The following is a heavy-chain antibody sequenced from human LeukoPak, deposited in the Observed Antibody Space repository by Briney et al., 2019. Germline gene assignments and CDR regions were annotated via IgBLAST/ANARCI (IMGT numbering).Heavy chain of an antibody. Sequence: GGSLRLSCAASGFTFSDYYMSWIRQAPGKGLEWVSYISSSGSTIYYADSVKGRFTISRDNAKNSLYLQMNSLRAEDTAVYYCARGTRRITMVRGVISYYYYMDVWGKGTTVTISS. CDR3: ARGTRRITMVRGVISYYYYMDV. CDR2: ISSSGSTI. V-gene: IGHV3-11*01. J-gene: IGHJ6*03. CDR1: GFTFSDYY. D-gene: IGHD3-10*01.